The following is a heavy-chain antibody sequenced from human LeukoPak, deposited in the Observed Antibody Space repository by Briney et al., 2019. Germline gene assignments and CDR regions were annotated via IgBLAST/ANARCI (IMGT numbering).Heavy chain of an antibody. Sequence: SETLSLTCAVSGVSFDDCYWSWVRQTPGKGLEWIGEINHSGYTNDSPSLKSRVTLSIDTSRKQFSLNLRSVTVADTGIYYCTRMTAGHDYWGQGTLVTVSS. CDR1: GVSFDDCY. CDR2: INHSGYT. J-gene: IGHJ4*02. V-gene: IGHV4-34*01. CDR3: TRMTAGHDY. D-gene: IGHD2-21*02.